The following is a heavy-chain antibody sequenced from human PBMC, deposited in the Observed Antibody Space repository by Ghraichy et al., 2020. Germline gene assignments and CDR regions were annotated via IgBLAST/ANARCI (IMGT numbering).Heavy chain of an antibody. D-gene: IGHD6-19*01. Sequence: ASVKVSCKTSGYTFTSYDINWVRQATGQGPEWLGWMNPKSGNTGYGQNFQGRVTMTRNTSISTAYMELSSLRSEDTAMYYCARVVAVSGGSGPRVLDYWGQGTLVTVPP. V-gene: IGHV1-8*02. J-gene: IGHJ4*02. CDR2: MNPKSGNT. CDR1: GYTFTSYD. CDR3: ARVVAVSGGSGPRVLDY.